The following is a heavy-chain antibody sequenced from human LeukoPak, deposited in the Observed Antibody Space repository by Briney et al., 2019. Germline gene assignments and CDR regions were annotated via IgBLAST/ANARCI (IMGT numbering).Heavy chain of an antibody. Sequence: VSVKVSCKASGYTFTGYYMHWVRQAPGQGLEWMGWINPNSGGTNYAQKFQGRVTMTRDTSISTAYMELSRLRSDDTAVYYCARDLATVTTYPYLYYFDYWGQGTLVTVSS. CDR2: INPNSGGT. D-gene: IGHD4-17*01. CDR1: GYTFTGYY. V-gene: IGHV1-2*02. CDR3: ARDLATVTTYPYLYYFDY. J-gene: IGHJ4*02.